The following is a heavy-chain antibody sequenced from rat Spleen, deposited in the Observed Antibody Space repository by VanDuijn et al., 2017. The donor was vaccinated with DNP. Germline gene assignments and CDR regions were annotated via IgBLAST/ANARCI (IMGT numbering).Heavy chain of an antibody. Sequence: EVQLVESGGGLVQPGRSLKLSCAASGLTFSNYAMAWIRQVPGKGLEWVASITNSGGSSYYPDSVKGRFTISRDNAKNTLYLQMNSLRSEDTATYYCARDFNWALDYWGQGVMVTVSS. J-gene: IGHJ2*01. D-gene: IGHD5-1*01. CDR1: GLTFSNYA. V-gene: IGHV5S13*01. CDR2: ITNSGGSS. CDR3: ARDFNWALDY.